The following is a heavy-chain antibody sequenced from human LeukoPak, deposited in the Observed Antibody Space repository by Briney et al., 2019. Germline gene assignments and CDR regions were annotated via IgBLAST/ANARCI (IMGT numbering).Heavy chain of an antibody. J-gene: IGHJ4*02. V-gene: IGHV3-30*18. D-gene: IGHD3-22*01. CDR1: GFTFNNYG. Sequence: GGSLRLSCVTSGFTFNNYGMHWVRQAPGKGLEWVALISYDGSNKYYADSVKGRFTISRDNSKNTLYLQMNSLRAEDTAVYYCAKGAYYYDSSGYYTFDYWGQGTLVTVSS. CDR3: AKGAYYYDSSGYYTFDY. CDR2: ISYDGSNK.